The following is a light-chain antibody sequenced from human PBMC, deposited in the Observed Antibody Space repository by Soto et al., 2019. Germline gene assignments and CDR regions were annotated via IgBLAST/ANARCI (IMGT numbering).Light chain of an antibody. CDR1: KLGDKY. CDR2: QHS. CDR3: QAWDSSTAIVV. V-gene: IGLV3-1*01. Sequence: SYELTQPPSVSVSPGQTANITCSGDKLGDKYACWYQQRPGQSPVLVIYQHSKRPSGIPERFSGSNSGNTATLTISGTQAMDEADYYCQAWDSSTAIVVFGGGTKLTVL. J-gene: IGLJ2*01.